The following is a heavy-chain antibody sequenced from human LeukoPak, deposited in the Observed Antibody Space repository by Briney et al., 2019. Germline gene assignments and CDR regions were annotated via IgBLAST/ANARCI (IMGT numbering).Heavy chain of an antibody. Sequence: GGSLTLSCAASGFTFSSYNMNWVRQAPGKGLEWISYISSSSTTIYYADSVKGRFTISRDNAKNSLYLQMNSLRAEDTAVYYCASRRLRLGELSLYFHYWGQGALVTVSS. CDR2: ISSSSTTI. D-gene: IGHD3-16*02. J-gene: IGHJ4*02. CDR1: GFTFSSYN. CDR3: ASRRLRLGELSLYFHY. V-gene: IGHV3-48*04.